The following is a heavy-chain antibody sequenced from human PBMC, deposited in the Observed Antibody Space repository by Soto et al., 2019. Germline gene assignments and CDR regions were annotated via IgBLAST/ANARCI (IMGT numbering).Heavy chain of an antibody. CDR2: IYYSGST. Sequence: SETLSLTCTVSGGSISSYYWSWIRQPPGKGLEWIGYIYYSGSTNYNPSLKSRVTISVDTSKNQFSLKLSSVTAADTAVYYCARGVYSPYYYYGMDVWGQGTTVTVSS. V-gene: IGHV4-59*01. CDR1: GGSISSYY. CDR3: ARGVYSPYYYYGMDV. D-gene: IGHD2-8*01. J-gene: IGHJ6*02.